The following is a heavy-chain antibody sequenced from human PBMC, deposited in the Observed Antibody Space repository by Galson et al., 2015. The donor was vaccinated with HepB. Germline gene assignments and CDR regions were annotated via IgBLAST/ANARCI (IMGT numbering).Heavy chain of an antibody. CDR1: GFTFSSYS. Sequence: SLRLSCAASGFTFSSYSMNWVRQAPGKGLEWVSYISSSSSTIYYADSVKGRFTISRDNAKNSLYLQMNSLRAEDTAVYYCATRYSSSWYGSYYFDYWGQGTLVTVSS. V-gene: IGHV3-48*01. CDR3: ATRYSSSWYGSYYFDY. D-gene: IGHD6-13*01. CDR2: ISSSSSTI. J-gene: IGHJ4*02.